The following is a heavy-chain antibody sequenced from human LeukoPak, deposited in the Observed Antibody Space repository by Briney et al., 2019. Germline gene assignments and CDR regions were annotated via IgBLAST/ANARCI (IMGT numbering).Heavy chain of an antibody. CDR3: ARRDY. J-gene: IGHJ4*02. Sequence: GGSLRLSCAASLSTLSSNYISYGRHAPGKGLEWVSVIYSGGSTYYADSVKGRFTISRDNSKNTLFLQMNSLRAEDTAVYYCARRDYWGQGTLVTVSS. CDR2: IYSGGST. CDR1: LSTLSSNY. V-gene: IGHV3-53*01.